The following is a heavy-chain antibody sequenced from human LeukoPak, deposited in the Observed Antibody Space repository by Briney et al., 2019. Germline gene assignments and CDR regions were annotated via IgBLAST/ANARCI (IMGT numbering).Heavy chain of an antibody. CDR2: ISRSGSTI. CDR3: VRQGGGDNCR. J-gene: IGHJ4*01. V-gene: IGHV3-48*03. D-gene: IGHD4-23*01. Sequence: GGSLRLSCAASGFTFSSNEMNWVRQAPGKGMEWVLIISRSGSTIYYADSLKGRFTVTRDESKNMLFLQMNTLRPDDTAMYYCVRQGGGDNCRWGQGALVTVSS. CDR1: GFTFSSNE.